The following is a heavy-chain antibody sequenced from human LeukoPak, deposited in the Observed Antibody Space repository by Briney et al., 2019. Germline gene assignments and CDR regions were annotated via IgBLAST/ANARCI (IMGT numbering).Heavy chain of an antibody. V-gene: IGHV3-7*02. J-gene: IGHJ6*02. Sequence: GGSLRLSCAASGSTFSSIWMSWVRQAPGKGLEWVANIKHDGSETNYVDSVRGRFTISRDNAENSLHLQMNSLRVEDTALYYCAKNGGPHGLDVWGQGTTATVSS. CDR3: AKNGGPHGLDV. CDR2: IKHDGSET. CDR1: GSTFSSIW. D-gene: IGHD3-16*01.